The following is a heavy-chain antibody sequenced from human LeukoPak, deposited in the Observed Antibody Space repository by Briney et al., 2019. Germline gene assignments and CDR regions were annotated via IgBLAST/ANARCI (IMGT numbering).Heavy chain of an antibody. CDR3: AKRSSGTSGYFDS. Sequence: PGGSLRLSCAASGFTFSGYSMSWVRQAPGKGLEWVSAITYSGEYTDYADSVKGRFTISRDNSKDTLYLQMSSLRADDTAVYFCAKRSSGTSGYFDSWGQGTLVTVSS. V-gene: IGHV3-23*01. J-gene: IGHJ4*02. CDR2: ITYSGEYT. D-gene: IGHD6-25*01. CDR1: GFTFSGYS.